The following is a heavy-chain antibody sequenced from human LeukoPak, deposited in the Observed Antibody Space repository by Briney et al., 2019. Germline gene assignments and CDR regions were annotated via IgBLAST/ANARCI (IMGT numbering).Heavy chain of an antibody. CDR1: GYSFNNYR. D-gene: IGHD6-25*01. J-gene: IGHJ4*02. CDR3: VRGPHIAATSY. CDR2: IKQDGSEK. V-gene: IGHV3-7*03. Sequence: GGSLRLSRVASGYSFNNYRMTWVRQAPGEGLEWVANIKQDGSEKQYVDSVKGRFAISRDNAKKSLYLQINTLRAEDTAVYYCVRGPHIAATSYWGQGTLVTVSS.